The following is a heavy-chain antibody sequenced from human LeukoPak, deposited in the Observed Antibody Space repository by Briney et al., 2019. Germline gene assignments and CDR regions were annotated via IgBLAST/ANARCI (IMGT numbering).Heavy chain of an antibody. CDR2: IKQDGSEK. J-gene: IGHJ4*02. D-gene: IGHD3-10*01. Sequence: HPGGSLRLSCAASGFTFSSYWMSWVRQAPGKGLEWVANIKQDGSEKYYVDSVKGRFTISRDNAKNSLYLQMNSLRAEDTAVYYCARGLGLWFGEYTFSLDYWGQGTLVTVSS. CDR3: ARGLGLWFGEYTFSLDY. V-gene: IGHV3-7*01. CDR1: GFTFSSYW.